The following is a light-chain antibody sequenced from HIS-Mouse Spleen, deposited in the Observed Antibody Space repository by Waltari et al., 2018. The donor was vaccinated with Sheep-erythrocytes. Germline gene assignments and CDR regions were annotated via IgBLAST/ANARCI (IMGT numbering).Light chain of an antibody. CDR2: EVS. V-gene: IGLV2-8*01. CDR3: SSYAGSNNWV. CDR1: SSDIGGYNY. J-gene: IGLJ3*02. Sequence: QSALTQPPSASGSPGQSVTISCTGTSSDIGGYNYVSWYQQHPGNAPKLMIYEVSKRPSGVPDRLSGAKSGNTAALTVSGLQAEDEADYYCSSYAGSNNWVFGGGTKLTVL.